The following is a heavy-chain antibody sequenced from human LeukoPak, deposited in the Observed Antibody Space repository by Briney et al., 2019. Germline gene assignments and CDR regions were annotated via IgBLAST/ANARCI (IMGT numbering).Heavy chain of an antibody. CDR1: GFIVSSHF. D-gene: IGHD6-19*01. CDR2: IYVDGST. CDR3: AXSSSGXHDY. J-gene: IGHJ4*01. Sequence: GGSLRLSCAASGFIVSSHFMSWVRQAPGKGLEWVSVIYVDGSTYYADSVKGRFTISRDNSKNTLLLQMNSLRADDTAVYYCAXSSSGXHDYWXXXTLVXVSS. V-gene: IGHV3-53*01.